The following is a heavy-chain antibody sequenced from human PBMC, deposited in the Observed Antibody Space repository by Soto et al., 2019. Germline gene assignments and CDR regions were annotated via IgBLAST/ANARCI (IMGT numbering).Heavy chain of an antibody. J-gene: IGHJ5*02. Sequence: PSETLSLTCTVSGGSISDFYWSWIRQPPGKGLEWTGYIYYSGSTNYNPSLKSRVTISVDTSKNQFSLNLRSMSPADTAVYYCVRDGTKTLRDWFDPWGQGMSVTVSS. CDR2: IYYSGST. V-gene: IGHV4-59*01. D-gene: IGHD1-1*01. CDR3: VRDGTKTLRDWFDP. CDR1: GGSISDFY.